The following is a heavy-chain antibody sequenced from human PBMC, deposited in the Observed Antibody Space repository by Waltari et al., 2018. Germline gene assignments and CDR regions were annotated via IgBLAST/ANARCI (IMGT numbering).Heavy chain of an antibody. CDR3: ARPSGGYYGSGFPH. CDR1: GGSISSSSYY. D-gene: IGHD3-10*01. J-gene: IGHJ4*02. V-gene: IGHV4-39*07. CDR2: IYYSGST. Sequence: QLQLQESGPGLVKPSETLSLTCTVSGGSISSSSYYWGWIRQPPGKGLEWIGSIYYSGSTYYNPSLKSRVTISVDTSKNQFSLKLSSVTAADTAVYYCARPSGGYYGSGFPHWGQGTLVTVSS.